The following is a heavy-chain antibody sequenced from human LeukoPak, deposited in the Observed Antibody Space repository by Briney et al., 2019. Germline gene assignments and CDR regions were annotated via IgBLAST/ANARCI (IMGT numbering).Heavy chain of an antibody. J-gene: IGHJ4*02. CDR1: GFTFRNFP. Sequence: PGGSLRLSCAASGFTFRNFPMHWVRQAPGKGLEWLALKSPDGTSQYYADSVRGRFTISRDNSKNTLSLQMNSLTVEDTAKYYCVSDTADWGQGTLVTVSS. V-gene: IGHV3-30*01. D-gene: IGHD2-21*02. CDR2: KSPDGTSQ. CDR3: VSDTAD.